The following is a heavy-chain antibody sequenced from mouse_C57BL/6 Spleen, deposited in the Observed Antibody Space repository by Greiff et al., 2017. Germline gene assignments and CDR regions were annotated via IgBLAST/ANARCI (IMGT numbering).Heavy chain of an antibody. J-gene: IGHJ4*01. CDR3: ARGPDAMDY. CDR1: GFTFSDYY. V-gene: IGHV5-16*01. Sequence: EVKLVESEGGLVQPGSSMKLSCTASGFTFSDYYMAWVRQVPEKGLEWVANINYDGSSTYYLDSLKSRFIISRDNAKNILYLQMSSLKSEYTATYYCARGPDAMDYWGQGTSVTVSS. CDR2: INYDGSST.